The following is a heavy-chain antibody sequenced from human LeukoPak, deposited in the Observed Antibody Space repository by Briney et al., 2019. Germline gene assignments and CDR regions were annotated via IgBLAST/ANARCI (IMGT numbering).Heavy chain of an antibody. CDR1: GFTFSSYS. Sequence: GGSLRLSCAASGFTFSSYSMNWVRQAPGKGLEWVSSISSSSSYIYYADSVKGRFTISRDNAKNSLYLQMNSLRAEDTAVCYCASQDITSGYDYPFDYWGQGTLVTVSS. CDR3: ASQDITSGYDYPFDY. J-gene: IGHJ4*02. D-gene: IGHD5-12*01. CDR2: ISSSSSYI. V-gene: IGHV3-21*01.